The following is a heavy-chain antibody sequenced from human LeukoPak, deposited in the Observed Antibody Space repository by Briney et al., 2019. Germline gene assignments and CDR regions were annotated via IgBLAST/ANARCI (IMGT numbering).Heavy chain of an antibody. V-gene: IGHV4-59*01. CDR3: ARRTYYYDSSGYYYVFDY. D-gene: IGHD3-22*01. J-gene: IGHJ4*02. Sequence: PSETLSLTCTVSGGSISSYYWSWIRQPPGKGLEWIGYIYYSGSTNYNPSLKSRVTTSVDTSKNQFSLKLSSVTAADTAVYYCARRTYYYDSSGYYYVFDYWGQGTLVTVSS. CDR1: GGSISSYY. CDR2: IYYSGST.